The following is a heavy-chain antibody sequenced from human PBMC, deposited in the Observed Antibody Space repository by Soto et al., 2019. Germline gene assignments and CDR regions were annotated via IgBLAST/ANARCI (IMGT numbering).Heavy chain of an antibody. V-gene: IGHV1-8*01. CDR3: ASRPAEENYYGVFDY. CDR2: MNPNSGNT. Sequence: QVQLVQSGAEVKKPGASVKVSCKASGYTFTSYDINWVRQATGQGLEWMGWMNPNSGNTGYAQKFQGRVTMTRSNSVSTAYMELTGMRSEDTAVYYCASRPAEENYYGVFDYWGQGTLVTVSS. CDR1: GYTFTSYD. D-gene: IGHD3-22*01. J-gene: IGHJ4*02.